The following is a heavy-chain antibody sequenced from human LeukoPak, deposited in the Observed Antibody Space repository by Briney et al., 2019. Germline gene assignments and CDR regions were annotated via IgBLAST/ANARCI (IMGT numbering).Heavy chain of an antibody. CDR3: AKDYARLVIPDY. J-gene: IGHJ4*02. CDR2: ISYDGSNK. Sequence: GGSLRLSCAASGFTFSSYGMHWVRQAPGKGLEWVAVISYDGSNKYYADSVKGRFTISRDNSKNTRYLQMNSLRAEDTAVYYCAKDYARLVIPDYWGQGTLVTVSP. V-gene: IGHV3-30*18. D-gene: IGHD3-9*01. CDR1: GFTFSSYG.